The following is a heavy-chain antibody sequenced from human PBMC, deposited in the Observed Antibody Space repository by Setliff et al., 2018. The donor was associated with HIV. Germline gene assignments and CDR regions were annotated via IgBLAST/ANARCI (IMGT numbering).Heavy chain of an antibody. CDR3: ARDGGGPGDYYYYYMDV. D-gene: IGHD3-16*01. J-gene: IGHJ6*03. Sequence: ASVKVSCKASGYTFTDYYMHWVRQAPGQGLEWMGWINPKSGGTNSALKFQGRVTMTRDPSISTAYMELGRLRSDDTAVYYCARDGGGPGDYYYYYMDVWAKGTTVTVSS. CDR1: GYTFTDYY. CDR2: INPKSGGT. V-gene: IGHV1-2*02.